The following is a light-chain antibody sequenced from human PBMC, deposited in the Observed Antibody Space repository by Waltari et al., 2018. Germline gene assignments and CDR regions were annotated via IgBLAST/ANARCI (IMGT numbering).Light chain of an antibody. Sequence: DIQMTQSPSSLSASVEEKVTITCRASQSISEYLSWYQQKPGEAPKLLLYGASSWQSGVPSRFSGSGSGTDFTLSITSLQPEDSATYYCQQIYTFGGGTKVEIK. V-gene: IGKV1-39*01. CDR3: QQIYT. CDR1: QSISEY. CDR2: GAS. J-gene: IGKJ4*01.